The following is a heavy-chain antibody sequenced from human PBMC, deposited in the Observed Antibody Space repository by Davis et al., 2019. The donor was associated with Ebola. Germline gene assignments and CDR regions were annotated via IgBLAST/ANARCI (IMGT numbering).Heavy chain of an antibody. CDR2: IRGSGRTT. CDR3: TSMVDTAMGYYYYYYGMDV. J-gene: IGHJ6*02. Sequence: GESLKISCAASGFTFSSHAMSWVRQAPGQGLEWVSAIRGSGRTTYYADSVKGRHTISRDNSENTLYLQMSSLRDEDTAVYYCTSMVDTAMGYYYYYYGMDVWGQGTTVTVSS. CDR1: GFTFSSHA. D-gene: IGHD5-18*01. V-gene: IGHV3-23*01.